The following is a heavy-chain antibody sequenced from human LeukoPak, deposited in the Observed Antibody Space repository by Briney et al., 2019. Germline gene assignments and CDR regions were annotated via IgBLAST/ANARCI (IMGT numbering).Heavy chain of an antibody. D-gene: IGHD6-13*01. CDR3: ARVPGGYSSSWYVAN. J-gene: IGHJ4*02. CDR1: GGSISSGGYY. CDR2: IYHSGST. Sequence: SQTLSLTCTVSGGSISSGGYYWSWIRQPPGKGLEWIGYIYHSGSTYYNPSLKSRVTISVDRSKNQFSLKLSSVTAADTAVYYCARVPGGYSSSWYVANWGQGTLVTVSS. V-gene: IGHV4-30-2*01.